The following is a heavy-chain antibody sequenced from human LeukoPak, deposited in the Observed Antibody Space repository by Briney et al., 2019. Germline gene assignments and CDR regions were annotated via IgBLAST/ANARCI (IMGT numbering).Heavy chain of an antibody. J-gene: IGHJ4*02. CDR2: IIPILGIA. V-gene: IGHV1-69*04. CDR3: ARDGYYYDSSGALDH. CDR1: GGTFSSYT. Sequence: SVKVSCKASGGTFSSYTISWVRQAPGQGLEWMGRIIPILGIANYAQKFQGRVTITADKSTSTAYMELSSLRSEDTAVYYFARDGYYYDSSGALDHWGQRTLVTVSS. D-gene: IGHD3-22*01.